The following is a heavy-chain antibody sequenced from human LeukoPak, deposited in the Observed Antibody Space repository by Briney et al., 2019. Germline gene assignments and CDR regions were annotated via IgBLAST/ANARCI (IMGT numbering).Heavy chain of an antibody. V-gene: IGHV3-21*01. Sequence: PGGSLRLSCAASEFTFSSYTISWVRQAPGKGLEWVSSISSSSRYIYYADSVKGRFTISRDNAKNSLYLQMNSLRAEDTAVYYCARRRGQWLVDYWGQGTLVTVSS. CDR2: ISSSSRYI. J-gene: IGHJ4*02. D-gene: IGHD6-19*01. CDR3: ARRRGQWLVDY. CDR1: EFTFSSYT.